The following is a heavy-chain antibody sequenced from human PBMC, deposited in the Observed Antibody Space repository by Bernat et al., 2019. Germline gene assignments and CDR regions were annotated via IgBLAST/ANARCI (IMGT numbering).Heavy chain of an antibody. J-gene: IGHJ4*02. D-gene: IGHD1-26*01. CDR2: ISDDGSTK. V-gene: IGHV3-30*18. CDR3: AKEKGGNYMPLDS. Sequence: QVQLVESRGGVVQPGRSLRLSCAASGFTFSRYGMQWVRQAPGKGLEWVAVISDDGSTKHYADSVNGRFTVSRDNSKNTLYLQMNSLRAEDTAVYYCAKEKGGNYMPLDSWGQGTLVTVSS. CDR1: GFTFSRYG.